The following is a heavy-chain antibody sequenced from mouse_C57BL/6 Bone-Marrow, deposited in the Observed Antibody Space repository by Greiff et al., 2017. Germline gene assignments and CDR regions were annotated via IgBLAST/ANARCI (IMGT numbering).Heavy chain of an antibody. CDR1: GFTFSRYA. CDR2: ISSGGDFI. V-gene: IGHV5-9-1*02. D-gene: IGHD2-5*01. J-gene: IGHJ3*01. CDR3: TRYDSNYGPFAY. Sequence: EVKVVESGEGLVKPGGSLKLSCAASGFTFSRYAMSWVRQTPEKRLEWVAYISSGGDFIYYADTVKGRFTISRDNAKNSLYLQMSSLKSEDTAMYYCTRYDSNYGPFAYWGQGTLVTVSA.